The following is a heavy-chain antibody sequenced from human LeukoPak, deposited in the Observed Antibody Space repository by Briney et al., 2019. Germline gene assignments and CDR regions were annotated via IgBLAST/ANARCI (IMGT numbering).Heavy chain of an antibody. CDR1: GLTFSSYW. V-gene: IGHV3-7*01. J-gene: IGHJ6*02. CDR2: IKQDGSEK. CDR3: ARDRETYYYYGMDV. Sequence: PGGSLRLSCAASGLTFSSYWMSWVRQAPGKGLEWVANIKQDGSEKYYVDSVKGRFTISRDNAKNSLYLQMNSLRAEDTAVYYCARDRETYYYYGMDVWGQGTTVTVSS.